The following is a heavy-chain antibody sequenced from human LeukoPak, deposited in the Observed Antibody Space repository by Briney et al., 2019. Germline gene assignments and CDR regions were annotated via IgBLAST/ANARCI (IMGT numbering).Heavy chain of an antibody. CDR3: AIGVHYNGNWFDP. V-gene: IGHV3-21*01. J-gene: IGHJ5*02. CDR2: ISSSSSYI. CDR1: GFTFSSYS. Sequence: GGSLRLSCAASGFTFSSYSMNWVRQAPGKGLEWVSSISSSSSYIYYADSVKGRFTISRDNAKNSLYLQMNSLRAEDTAVYYCAIGVHYNGNWFDPWGQGTLVTVSS. D-gene: IGHD5-24*01.